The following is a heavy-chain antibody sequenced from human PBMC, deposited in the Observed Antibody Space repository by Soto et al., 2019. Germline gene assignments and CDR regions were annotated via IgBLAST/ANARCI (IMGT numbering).Heavy chain of an antibody. Sequence: SETLSLTCTVSGGSISSYYWSWIRQPPGKGLEWIGYIYYSGRTNYNPSLKSRVTISVDTSKNQFSLKLSSVTAADTAVYYCARGYCSSTICYIWDNWFDSRGQATRVTVAS. CDR1: GGSISSYY. D-gene: IGHD2-2*02. J-gene: IGHJ5*01. V-gene: IGHV4-59*01. CDR3: ARGYCSSTICYIWDNWFDS. CDR2: IYYSGRT.